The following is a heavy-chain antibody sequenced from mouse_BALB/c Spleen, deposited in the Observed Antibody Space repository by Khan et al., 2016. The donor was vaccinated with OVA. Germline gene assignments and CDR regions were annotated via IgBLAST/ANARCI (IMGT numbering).Heavy chain of an antibody. CDR3: ARISSYWYSDV. J-gene: IGHJ1*01. CDR2: INTYTGEP. D-gene: IGHD6-2*01. Sequence: QIQLVQSGPELKKPGETVKISCKASGYTFTNYGMNWVKQAPGKGLKWMGWINTYTGEPTYADDFKGRFVFSLDTSASTAYLQINSLRTEDMTTYFCARISSYWYSDVWGAGTTVTVSS. CDR1: GYTFTNYG. V-gene: IGHV9-1*02.